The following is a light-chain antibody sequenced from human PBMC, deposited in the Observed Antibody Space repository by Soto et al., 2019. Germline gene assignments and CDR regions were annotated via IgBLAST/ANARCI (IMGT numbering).Light chain of an antibody. J-gene: IGLJ2*01. Sequence: QSVLTQPPSASGTPGQRVTISCSGSSSNIGSSTVNWYQQLPGTAPKLLIYSNNQRTSGVPDRFSGSKSGTSASLAISGLQSEDEADYYCAAWDDSLNAVVFGGGTKLTVL. V-gene: IGLV1-44*01. CDR1: SSNIGSST. CDR3: AAWDDSLNAVV. CDR2: SNN.